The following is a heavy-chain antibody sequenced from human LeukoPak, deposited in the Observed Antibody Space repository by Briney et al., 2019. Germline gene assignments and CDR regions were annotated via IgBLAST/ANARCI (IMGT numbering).Heavy chain of an antibody. CDR1: GFTFSSYS. Sequence: GGSLRLSCAASGFTFSSYSMNWVRQAPGKGLEWVSSISSSSSYIYYADSVKGRFTLSRDNAKNSLYLQMNRLRAEATAVYYCARDRYSSSWYSLYNWFDPWGQGTLVTVSS. CDR3: ARDRYSSSWYSLYNWFDP. V-gene: IGHV3-21*01. J-gene: IGHJ5*02. D-gene: IGHD6-13*01. CDR2: ISSSSSYI.